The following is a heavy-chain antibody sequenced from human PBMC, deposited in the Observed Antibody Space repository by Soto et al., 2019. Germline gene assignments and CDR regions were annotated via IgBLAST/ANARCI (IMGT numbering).Heavy chain of an antibody. CDR2: IYYSGST. CDR3: ARPRSPGYCSGGSCFFNY. J-gene: IGHJ4*02. D-gene: IGHD2-15*01. V-gene: IGHV4-39*01. CDR1: GGSISSSSYY. Sequence: SETLSLTCTVSGGSISSSSYYWGWIRQPPGKGLEWIGSIYYSGSTYYNPSLKSRVTISVDTSKNQFSLKLSSVTAADTAVYYCARPRSPGYCSGGSCFFNYWGQGTLVTVSS.